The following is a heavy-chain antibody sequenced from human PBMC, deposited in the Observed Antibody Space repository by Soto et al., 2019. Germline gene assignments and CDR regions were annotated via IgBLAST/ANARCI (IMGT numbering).Heavy chain of an antibody. CDR1: GDSVSSNSAA. Sequence: PSQTLSLTCAISGDSVSSNSAAWNWIRQSPSRGLEWLGRTYYRSKWYNDYAVSVKSRITINPDTSKNQFSLQLNSVTPEDTAVYYCARAGRTNWNQIPDYYYYGMDVWGQGTTVTVSS. D-gene: IGHD1-20*01. CDR2: TYYRSKWYN. V-gene: IGHV6-1*01. J-gene: IGHJ6*02. CDR3: ARAGRTNWNQIPDYYYYGMDV.